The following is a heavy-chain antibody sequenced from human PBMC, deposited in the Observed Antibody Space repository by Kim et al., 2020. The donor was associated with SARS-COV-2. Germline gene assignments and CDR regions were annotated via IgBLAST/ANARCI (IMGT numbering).Heavy chain of an antibody. Sequence: GGSLRHSCAASGFTFAMYAITWVRQPPGKGLEWVSFITGDGTSTSYADSVKGRFTISRDSAKNTLYLQLNSLRADDTAVYYCVKGSPLGDYWGQGTLVTVSS. CDR3: VKGSPLGDY. D-gene: IGHD3-10*01. CDR2: ITGDGTST. CDR1: GFTFAMYA. J-gene: IGHJ4*02. V-gene: IGHV3-23*01.